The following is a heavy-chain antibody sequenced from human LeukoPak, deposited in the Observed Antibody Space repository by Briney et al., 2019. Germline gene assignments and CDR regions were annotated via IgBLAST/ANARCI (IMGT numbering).Heavy chain of an antibody. CDR3: ARDPRYCSSTSCDPDAFDI. J-gene: IGHJ3*02. D-gene: IGHD2-2*01. Sequence: GGSLRLSCAASGFTFSSYAMHWVHQAPGKGLEWVAVISYDGSNKYYADSVKGRFTISRDNSKNTLYLQMNSLRAEDTAVYYCARDPRYCSSTSCDPDAFDIWGQGTMVTVSS. CDR1: GFTFSSYA. V-gene: IGHV3-30-3*01. CDR2: ISYDGSNK.